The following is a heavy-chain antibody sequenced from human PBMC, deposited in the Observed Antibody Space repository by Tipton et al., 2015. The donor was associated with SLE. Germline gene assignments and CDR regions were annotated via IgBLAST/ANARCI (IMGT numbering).Heavy chain of an antibody. CDR3: ARDLDRGSSWYRFDY. CDR1: GFTFSSYE. V-gene: IGHV3-48*03. CDR2: ISGSGSTI. D-gene: IGHD6-13*01. Sequence: SLRLSCAASGFTFSSYEMNWVRQAPGKGLEWVSYISGSGSTIYYADSVKGRFTISRDNAKNSLYLQMNSLRAEDTAVYYCARDLDRGSSWYRFDYWGQGTLVTVSS. J-gene: IGHJ4*02.